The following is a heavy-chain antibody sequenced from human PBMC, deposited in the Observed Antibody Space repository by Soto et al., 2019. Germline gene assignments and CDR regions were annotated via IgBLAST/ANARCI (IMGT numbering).Heavy chain of an antibody. V-gene: IGHV4-39*01. CDR1: GDSINSDKYY. CDR3: ARLEGLATISYYFDF. J-gene: IGHJ4*02. CDR2: IYYRGNT. D-gene: IGHD3-9*01. Sequence: PSETLSLTCSVSGDSINSDKYYWGWIRQPPGKGLEWIGSIYYRGNTYYNPSLHTRVTISLDKSKSQFSLRLNSVTAADSAMYFCARLEGLATISYYFDFWGQGAQVTVSS.